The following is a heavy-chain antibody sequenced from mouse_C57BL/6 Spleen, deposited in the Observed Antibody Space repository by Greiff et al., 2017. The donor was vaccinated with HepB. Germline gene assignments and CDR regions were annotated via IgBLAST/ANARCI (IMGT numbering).Heavy chain of an antibody. D-gene: IGHD1-3*01. Sequence: QVQLQQSGAELVKPGASVKLSCKASGYTFTSYWMHWVKQRPGQGLEWIGMIHPNSGSTNYNEKFKSKATLTVDKSSSTAYMQLSSLTSEDSAVYYCARKGKGENYFDYWGQGTTLTVSS. CDR2: IHPNSGST. CDR3: ARKGKGENYFDY. V-gene: IGHV1-64*01. CDR1: GYTFTSYW. J-gene: IGHJ2*01.